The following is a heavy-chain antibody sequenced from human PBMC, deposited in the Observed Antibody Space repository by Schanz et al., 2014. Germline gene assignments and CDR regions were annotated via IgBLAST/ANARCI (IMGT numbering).Heavy chain of an antibody. J-gene: IGHJ3*02. D-gene: IGHD2-2*01. Sequence: QVHLVQSGAEVKKPGSSVKVSCKASGGTFSSDTFSWVRQAPGQGLEWMGRIIPVLAIADYAQKFQGRVTITADKSTSTAYMELSSLRYEDTALYYCARGTMPGTFDIWGQGTMVTVSS. CDR3: ARGTMPGTFDI. CDR2: IIPVLAIA. CDR1: GGTFSSDT. V-gene: IGHV1-69*02.